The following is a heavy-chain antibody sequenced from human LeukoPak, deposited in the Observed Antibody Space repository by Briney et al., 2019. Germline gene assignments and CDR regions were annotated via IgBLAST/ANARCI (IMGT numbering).Heavy chain of an antibody. J-gene: IGHJ4*02. CDR2: ISYDGSTK. CDR3: ASALDYGGPIDY. Sequence: GGSLRFSCAASGFTFSSYAMHWVRQAPGKGLEWVAVISYDGSTKYHADSVKGRFTISRDNSENTLYLQMNSLRAEDTAVYYCASALDYGGPIDYWGQGTLVTVSS. V-gene: IGHV3-30-3*01. CDR1: GFTFSSYA. D-gene: IGHD4-23*01.